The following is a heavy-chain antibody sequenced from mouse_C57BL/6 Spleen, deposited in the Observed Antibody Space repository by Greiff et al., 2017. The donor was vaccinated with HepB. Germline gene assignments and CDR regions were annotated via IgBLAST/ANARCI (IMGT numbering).Heavy chain of an antibody. CDR1: GYTFTDYE. D-gene: IGHD2-1*01. CDR2: IDPETGGT. CDR3: TRWELRFDY. V-gene: IGHV1-15*01. Sequence: QVQLQQSGAELVRPGASVTLSCKASGYTFTDYEMHWVKQTPVHGLEWIGAIDPETGGTAYNQKFKGKAILTADKSSSTAYMELRSLTSEDSAVYYCTRWELRFDYWGQGTTLTVSS. J-gene: IGHJ2*01.